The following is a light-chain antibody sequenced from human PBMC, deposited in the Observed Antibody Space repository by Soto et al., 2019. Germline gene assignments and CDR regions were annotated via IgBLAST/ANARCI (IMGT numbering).Light chain of an antibody. V-gene: IGKV3-20*01. Sequence: EIVLTQSPGTLSLSPGERATLSCRASQSVSSPYLAWYQQKPGQAPRLLIYGASSRATGIPDRFSGSGSGTDFTLTISRLEPEDLAVYYCQHYGSLVLTFGGGTKVEIK. J-gene: IGKJ4*01. CDR1: QSVSSPY. CDR3: QHYGSLVLT. CDR2: GAS.